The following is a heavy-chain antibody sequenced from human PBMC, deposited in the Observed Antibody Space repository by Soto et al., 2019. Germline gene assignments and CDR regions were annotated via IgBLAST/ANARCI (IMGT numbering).Heavy chain of an antibody. V-gene: IGHV1-8*01. J-gene: IGHJ6*02. Sequence: QVQLVQSGAEVKKPGASVKVSCKASGYTFTSSDSNWVRQATGQGLEWMGWMNPNSGNTVYAQKFEGRVTMTSKTSISTAYIELSSLRSEDTAVYYCAREKTYYGMDVWGQGTTVTVSS. CDR2: MNPNSGNT. CDR3: AREKTYYGMDV. CDR1: GYTFTSSD.